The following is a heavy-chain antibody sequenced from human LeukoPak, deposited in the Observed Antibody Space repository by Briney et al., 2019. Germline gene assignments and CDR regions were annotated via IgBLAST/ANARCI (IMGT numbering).Heavy chain of an antibody. CDR3: ARVNWNAFDY. J-gene: IGHJ4*02. Sequence: SQTLSLTCTVSGGSISSGSYYWSWIRQPAGTGLEWIGRIYTSGSTNYNPSLKSRVTISVDTSKNQFSLKLSSVTAADTAVYYCARVNWNAFDYWGQGTLVTASS. CDR2: IYTSGST. D-gene: IGHD1-1*01. CDR1: GGSISSGSYY. V-gene: IGHV4-61*02.